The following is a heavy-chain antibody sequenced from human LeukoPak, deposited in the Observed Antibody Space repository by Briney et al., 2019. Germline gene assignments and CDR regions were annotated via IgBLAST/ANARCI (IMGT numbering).Heavy chain of an antibody. J-gene: IGHJ4*02. Sequence: GGSLRLSCAASGFTFSSYAMSWVRQAPGKWLEWVSAISGSGGSTYYADSVKGRFTISRDNSKNRLYLQMNSLRAEDTALYYCAKDGKRIAMIGVVRRGHYLDYWGQGTLVTVSS. D-gene: IGHD3-22*01. CDR3: AKDGKRIAMIGVVRRGHYLDY. V-gene: IGHV3-23*01. CDR2: ISGSGGST. CDR1: GFTFSSYA.